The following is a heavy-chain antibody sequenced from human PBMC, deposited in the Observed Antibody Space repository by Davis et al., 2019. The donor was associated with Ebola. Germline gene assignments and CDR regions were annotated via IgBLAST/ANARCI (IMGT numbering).Heavy chain of an antibody. CDR3: ARILTYYDFWSGYYRSYYGMDV. D-gene: IGHD3-3*01. CDR2: IFWDDDR. Sequence: SGPTLVKPTQTLTLTCTFSGFSLSTSGMGVGWIRQPPGKALECLGFIFWDDDRRYSPSLKSRLTITKDTSKNQVVLTMTNMDPVDTATYYCARILTYYDFWSGYYRSYYGMDVWGQGTTVTVSS. CDR1: GFSLSTSGMG. J-gene: IGHJ6*02. V-gene: IGHV2-5*02.